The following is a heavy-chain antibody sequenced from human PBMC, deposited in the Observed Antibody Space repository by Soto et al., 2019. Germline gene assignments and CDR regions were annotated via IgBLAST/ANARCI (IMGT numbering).Heavy chain of an antibody. CDR1: GYSFTSYC. V-gene: IGHV5-51*01. J-gene: IGHJ6*02. Sequence: ESLKISRKGSGYSFTSYCLGRGRQMPGKGLEWMGIIYPGDSATTYSPSFQRQVTISADKSISPAYLQWRSLKASDPAMYYCARVFEQRVGYYYGMYVWGQGTTVTVSS. CDR2: IYPGDSAT. CDR3: ARVFEQRVGYYYGMYV. D-gene: IGHD6-6*01.